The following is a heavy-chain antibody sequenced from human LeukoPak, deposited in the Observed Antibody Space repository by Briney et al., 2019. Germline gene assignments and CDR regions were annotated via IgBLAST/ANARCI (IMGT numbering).Heavy chain of an antibody. CDR2: ISGSGGST. J-gene: IGHJ4*02. D-gene: IGHD2-2*01. Sequence: GGSLRLSCAASGFIFSSYAMSWVRQAPGKGLEWVSAISGSGGSTYYADSVKGRFTISRDNSKNTLYLQMNSLRAEDTAVYYCAKPPNCSSTSCYPYYFDYWGQGTLVTVSS. CDR1: GFIFSSYA. V-gene: IGHV3-23*01. CDR3: AKPPNCSSTSCYPYYFDY.